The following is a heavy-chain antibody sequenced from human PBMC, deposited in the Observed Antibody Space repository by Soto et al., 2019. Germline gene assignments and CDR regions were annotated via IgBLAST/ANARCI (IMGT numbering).Heavy chain of an antibody. J-gene: IGHJ4*02. CDR2: IYYSGST. Sequence: SETLSLTCTVSGGSISSYYWSWIRQPPGKGLEWIGYIYYSGSTNYNPSLKSRVTISVDTSKNQFSLKLSSVTAADTAVYYCARHTQGVVVVPAATFSFDYWGQGTLVTVSS. CDR1: GGSISSYY. CDR3: ARHTQGVVVVPAATFSFDY. V-gene: IGHV4-59*08. D-gene: IGHD2-2*01.